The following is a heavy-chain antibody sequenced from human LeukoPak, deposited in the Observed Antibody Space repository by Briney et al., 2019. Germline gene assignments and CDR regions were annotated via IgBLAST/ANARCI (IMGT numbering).Heavy chain of an antibody. D-gene: IGHD2-2*01. Sequence: KSSETLSLTCTVSGYSISSGYYWSWIRQPPGKGLEWIGYIYYSGSTNYNPSLKSRVTISVDTSKNQFSLKLSSVTAADTAVYYCARGAIVVVPAATAPGYYYYYMDVWGKGTTVTVSS. CDR3: ARGAIVVVPAATAPGYYYYYMDV. CDR2: IYYSGST. CDR1: GYSISSGYY. J-gene: IGHJ6*03. V-gene: IGHV4-61*01.